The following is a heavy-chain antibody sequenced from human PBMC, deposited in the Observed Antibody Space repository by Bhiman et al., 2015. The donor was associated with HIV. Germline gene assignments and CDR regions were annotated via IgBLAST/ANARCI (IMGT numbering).Heavy chain of an antibody. CDR2: ISNTGSTI. CDR1: GFNFRDYY. Sequence: QVQLVESGGGLVKPGGSLRLSCAASGFNFRDYYMSWIRQTPGKGLEWVSYISNTGSTIYYSDSVKGRFTISRDNAKKSLYLQMNSLTAHDTAVYYCARGARSSWTRLPGGGPFDPWGQGTLVTVSS. CDR3: ARGARSSWTRLPGGGPFDP. V-gene: IGHV3-11*01. D-gene: IGHD6-13*01. J-gene: IGHJ5*02.